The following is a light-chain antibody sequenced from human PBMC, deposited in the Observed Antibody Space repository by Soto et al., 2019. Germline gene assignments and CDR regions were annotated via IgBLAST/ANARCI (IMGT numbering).Light chain of an antibody. J-gene: IGLJ2*01. CDR1: SSNIGSNY. Sequence: QSVLTQPPSASGTPGQRVTISCSGSSSNIGSNYVYWYQQFPGRAPKLLIYRNNQRPSGVPDRFSGSKSGTSASLAISGLRSEDEADYYSATWDDSLSGYVVFGGGTKVTVL. V-gene: IGLV1-47*01. CDR2: RNN. CDR3: ATWDDSLSGYVV.